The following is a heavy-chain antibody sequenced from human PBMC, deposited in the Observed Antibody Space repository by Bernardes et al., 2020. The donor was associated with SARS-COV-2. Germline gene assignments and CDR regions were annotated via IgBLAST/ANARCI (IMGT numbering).Heavy chain of an antibody. J-gene: IGHJ4*01. Sequence: GGSLRLSCAASGFTFSDVWMHWVLQTPGKGLVWVSRISGDGSRTDYADSVKGRFTVSRDNAKNTLYLQMNSLRVEDTAVYYCTRAPGGSYYAFWGHGSLVTVSS. V-gene: IGHV3-74*01. CDR1: GFTFSDVW. CDR2: ISGDGSRT. CDR3: TRAPGGSYYAF. D-gene: IGHD1-26*01.